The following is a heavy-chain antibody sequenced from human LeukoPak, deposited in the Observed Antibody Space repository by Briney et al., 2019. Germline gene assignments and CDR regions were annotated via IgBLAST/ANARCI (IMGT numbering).Heavy chain of an antibody. Sequence: GASVKVSCKASGYTFTGYYMHWVRQAPGQGLEWMGWINPNSGGTNYAQKFQGRVTMTRDTSISTAYMELSRLRSDDTAVYYCARGGGYDFWSGPPAPDDYWGQGTLVTVSS. D-gene: IGHD3-3*01. CDR3: ARGGGYDFWSGPPAPDDY. CDR1: GYTFTGYY. CDR2: INPNSGGT. J-gene: IGHJ4*02. V-gene: IGHV1-2*02.